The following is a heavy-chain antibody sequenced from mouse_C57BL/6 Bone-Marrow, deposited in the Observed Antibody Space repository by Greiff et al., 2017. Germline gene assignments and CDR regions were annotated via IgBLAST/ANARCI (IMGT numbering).Heavy chain of an antibody. D-gene: IGHD1-1*01. CDR1: GFSLTSYG. CDR3: DYGSSYGYAMDY. Sequence: QVQLQQSGPGLVQPSQSLSITCTVSGFSLTSYGVHWVRQSPGKGLEWLGVIWRGGSTDYNVAFMSRLSITKDNSKSQVFFKMNSLQADDTAIYXCDYGSSYGYAMDYWGQGTSVTVSS. J-gene: IGHJ4*01. V-gene: IGHV2-5*01. CDR2: IWRGGST.